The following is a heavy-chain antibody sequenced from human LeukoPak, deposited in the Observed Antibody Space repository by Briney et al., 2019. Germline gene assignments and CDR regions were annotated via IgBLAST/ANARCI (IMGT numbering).Heavy chain of an antibody. CDR1: GFNFSDFY. D-gene: IGHD2-15*01. Sequence: GRSLRLSCAVSGFNFSDFYMSWIRHAPGKGLEWLSCISLSGSTITYAASVKGRFTVSRDNAKNSVVLHILSLRPDDPAVYYLAREASCSNPTCYFDYWGQGTLVTVSS. CDR3: AREASCSNPTCYFDY. J-gene: IGHJ4*03. V-gene: IGHV3-11*01. CDR2: ISLSGSTI.